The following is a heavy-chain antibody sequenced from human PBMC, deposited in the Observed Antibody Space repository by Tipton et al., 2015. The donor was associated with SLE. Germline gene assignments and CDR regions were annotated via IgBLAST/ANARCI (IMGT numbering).Heavy chain of an antibody. CDR3: AKGTAAGGFDY. D-gene: IGHD6-13*01. V-gene: IGHV5-51*03. Sequence: QLVQSEAEVKKPGESLTISCKASGYNFPNYWIGWVRQMPGKGLEWMGISHPGDSDTRYSPSFQGQVTISADKSITTAFLQWSRLKASDSAMYYCAKGTAAGGFDYWGQGTLVTVPS. CDR2: SHPGDSDT. J-gene: IGHJ4*02. CDR1: GYNFPNYW.